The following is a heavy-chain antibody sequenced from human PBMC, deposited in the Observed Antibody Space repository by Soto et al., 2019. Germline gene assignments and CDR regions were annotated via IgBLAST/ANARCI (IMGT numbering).Heavy chain of an antibody. J-gene: IGHJ6*03. Sequence: PSATLSLTCTVSGGSISSYYWSWIRQPPGKGLEWIGYIYYSGSTNYNPSLKSRVTISVDTSKNQFSLKLSSVTAADTAVYYCARDTGSSSWGYYYYYMDVWGKGTTVTVSS. V-gene: IGHV4-59*01. CDR2: IYYSGST. CDR1: GGSISSYY. CDR3: ARDTGSSSWGYYYYYMDV. D-gene: IGHD6-13*01.